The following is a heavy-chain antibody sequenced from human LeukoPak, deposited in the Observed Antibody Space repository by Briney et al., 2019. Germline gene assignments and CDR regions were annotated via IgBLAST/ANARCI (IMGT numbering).Heavy chain of an antibody. CDR3: ARDPPYPNSKQPLVQPDY. J-gene: IGHJ4*02. D-gene: IGHD6-13*01. CDR1: GGTFISYA. V-gene: IGHV1-69*04. CDR2: IIPILGIA. Sequence: SVKVSCKAAGGTFISYAISWGRQAPGQGLEWMGRIIPILGIANYAQKFKGRVTITADKSTSTAYMKLSSVRSEDTAVYYCARDPPYPNSKQPLVQPDYWGQGTLVTVSS.